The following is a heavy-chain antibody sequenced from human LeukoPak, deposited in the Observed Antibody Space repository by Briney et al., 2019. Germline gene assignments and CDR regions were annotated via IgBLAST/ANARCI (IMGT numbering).Heavy chain of an antibody. CDR3: ARHTKNSSGWYYFDY. J-gene: IGHJ4*02. Sequence: PSETLSLTCTVSGGSIGASYWSWIRQPPGKGLEWIGYIYVTGSSSYNPSLKSRVTISVDTSKNQFSLKLSSVTAAGTAVYYCARHTKNSSGWYYFDYWGQGTLVTVSS. D-gene: IGHD6-19*01. V-gene: IGHV4-59*08. CDR1: GGSIGASY. CDR2: IYVTGSS.